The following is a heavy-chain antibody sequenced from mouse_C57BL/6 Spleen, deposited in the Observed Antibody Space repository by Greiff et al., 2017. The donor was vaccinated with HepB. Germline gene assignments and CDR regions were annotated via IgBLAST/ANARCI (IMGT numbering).Heavy chain of an antibody. D-gene: IGHD2-5*01. V-gene: IGHV1-50*01. CDR1: GYTFTSYW. CDR3: ARGGDYSNYSWFAY. CDR2: IDPSVSYT. J-gene: IGHJ3*01. Sequence: QVQLQQPGAELVKPGASVKLSCKASGYTFTSYWMQWVNQRPGQGLGWIGEIDPSVSYTNYNQKFKGKATLTVDTSSSTAYMQLSSLTSEDSAVYYCARGGDYSNYSWFAYWGQGTLVTVSA.